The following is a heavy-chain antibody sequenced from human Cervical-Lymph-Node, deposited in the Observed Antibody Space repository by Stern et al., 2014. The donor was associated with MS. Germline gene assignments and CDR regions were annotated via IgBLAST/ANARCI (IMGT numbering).Heavy chain of an antibody. CDR1: GYTFTSYW. CDR3: ARQRYFDY. V-gene: IGHV5-51*01. J-gene: IGHJ4*02. Sequence: EVQLVESGPEVKRPGESLKISCQASGYTFTSYWIGWVRQMPGKGLEGIAIIFPGGSDIRYSPSFQAQVTISADKSSSTAYLQWNNLKASDTAIYYCARQRYFDYWGQGTLVTVSS. CDR2: IFPGGSDI.